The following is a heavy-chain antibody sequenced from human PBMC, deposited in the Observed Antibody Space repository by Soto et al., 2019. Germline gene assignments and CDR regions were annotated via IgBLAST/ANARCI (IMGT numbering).Heavy chain of an antibody. CDR3: ARHGYNYGGGYFDY. CDR1: GVTVSSNY. CDR2: IYSGGST. D-gene: IGHD5-18*01. V-gene: IGHV3-66*04. Sequence: EVQLVESGGGLVQPGGSLRLSCAASGVTVSSNYMSWVRQAPGKGLEWVSVIYSGGSTYYADSVKGRFTISRDNSKNTLDLEMNSLRAEDTAVYYRARHGYNYGGGYFDYWGQGTRGTVSS. J-gene: IGHJ4*02.